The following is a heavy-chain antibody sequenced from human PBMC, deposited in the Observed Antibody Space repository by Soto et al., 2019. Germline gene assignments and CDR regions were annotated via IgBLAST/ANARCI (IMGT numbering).Heavy chain of an antibody. CDR3: ARASYETSTYYLDY. D-gene: IGHD5-18*01. J-gene: IGHJ4*02. CDR2: IYYTGNT. CDR1: NASISSGDYY. V-gene: IGHV4-30-4*01. Sequence: QVQLQESGPGLVKPSQTLSLTCTVSNASISSGDYYWTRIRQPPGKGLEWIGSIYYTGNTYYNPSLKSRVTISVDTSNNQFSLKLSSVTAADTAVYYCARASYETSTYYLDYWGQGTLVTVSS.